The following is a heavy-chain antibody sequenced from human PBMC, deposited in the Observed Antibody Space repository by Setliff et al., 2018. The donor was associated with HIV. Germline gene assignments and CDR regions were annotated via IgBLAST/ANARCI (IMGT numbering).Heavy chain of an antibody. Sequence: SETLSLTCSVSGGSISGHYWSWIRQPPGKGLEWIGYIYHSGSTDYNPSLKSRVTISIDTSENRFSLNLTSVTAADTALYYCARTSGYSSSWYPFDYWGQGTLVTV. CDR2: IYHSGST. D-gene: IGHD6-13*01. CDR3: ARTSGYSSSWYPFDY. J-gene: IGHJ4*02. CDR1: GGSISGHY. V-gene: IGHV4-59*11.